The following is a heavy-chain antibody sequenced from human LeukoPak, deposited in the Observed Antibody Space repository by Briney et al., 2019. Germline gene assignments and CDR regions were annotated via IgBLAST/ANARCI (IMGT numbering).Heavy chain of an antibody. J-gene: IGHJ4*02. D-gene: IGHD2-2*02. V-gene: IGHV3-53*01. CDR2: IYSGGST. CDR1: GFTVSSNY. Sequence: GGSLRLSCAASGFTVSSNYMSWVRQAPGKGLEWVSVIYSGGSTYYADSVKGRFTISRDNSKNTLYLQMNSLRAEDTAVYYCARWPLGYCSSTSCYSYWGQGTLVTVSS. CDR3: ARWPLGYCSSTSCYSY.